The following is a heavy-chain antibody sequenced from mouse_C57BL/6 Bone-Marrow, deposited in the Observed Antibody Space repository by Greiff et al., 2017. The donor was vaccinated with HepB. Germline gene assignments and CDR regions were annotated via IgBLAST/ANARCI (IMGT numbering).Heavy chain of an antibody. D-gene: IGHD1-1*01. CDR2: IWSGGST. V-gene: IGHV2-2*01. J-gene: IGHJ2*01. Sequence: VKLVESGPGLVQPSQCLSITCTVSGFSLTSYGVHWVRQSPGKGLEWLGVIWSGGSTDYNAAFISRLSISKDKSKSQVFFKMSSLQADDTAIYYCARTYCYGFDYWGQGTTLTVSS. CDR1: GFSLTSYG. CDR3: ARTYCYGFDY.